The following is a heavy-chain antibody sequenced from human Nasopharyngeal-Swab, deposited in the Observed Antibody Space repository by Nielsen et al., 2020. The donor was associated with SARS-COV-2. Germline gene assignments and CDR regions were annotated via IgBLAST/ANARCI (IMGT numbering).Heavy chain of an antibody. D-gene: IGHD1-1*01. CDR3: ARGEPWKEWFDP. CDR2: IYYSGST. J-gene: IGHJ5*02. V-gene: IGHV4-59*01. Sequence: WIRQPPGKGLEWIEYIYYSGSTNYNPSLKSRVTISVDTSKNQFSLKLSSVTAADTAVYYCARGEPWKEWFDPWGQGTLVTVSS.